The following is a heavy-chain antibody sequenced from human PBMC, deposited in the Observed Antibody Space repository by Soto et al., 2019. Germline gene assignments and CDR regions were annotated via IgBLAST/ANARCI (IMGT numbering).Heavy chain of an antibody. CDR3: ARSIVHYVAFDI. D-gene: IGHD1-26*01. J-gene: IGHJ3*02. V-gene: IGHV4-31*03. Sequence: QVQLQESGPGLVKPSQTLSLTCTVSSGSISSGGYYWSWIRQHPGKGLEWIGYIYYSGSTYYNPSLKSRVTISVDTSKNQFSLKLSSVTAADTAVYYCARSIVHYVAFDIWGQGTMVTVSS. CDR2: IYYSGST. CDR1: SGSISSGGYY.